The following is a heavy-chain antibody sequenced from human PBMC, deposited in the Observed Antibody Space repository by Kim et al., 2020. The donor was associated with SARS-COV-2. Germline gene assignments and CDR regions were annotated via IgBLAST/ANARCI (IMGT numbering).Heavy chain of an antibody. CDR2: IHYSGTT. J-gene: IGHJ5*02. CDR1: GGSISSYY. Sequence: SETLSLTCTVSGGSISSYYWSWIRQPPGKGLEWIGYIHYSGTTNYNPSLKSRVTISVDTSKNQFSLKLSSVTAADTAVYHCGRVGSGRAVGWFDPWGQGTLVTVSS. D-gene: IGHD2-15*01. CDR3: GRVGSGRAVGWFDP. V-gene: IGHV4-59*13.